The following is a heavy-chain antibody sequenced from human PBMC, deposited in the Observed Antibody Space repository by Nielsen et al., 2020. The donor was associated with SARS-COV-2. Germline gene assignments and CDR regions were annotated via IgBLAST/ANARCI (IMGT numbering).Heavy chain of an antibody. CDR3: AVGAPFDY. Sequence: GESLKISCTASGFTFGDHAMSWVRQAPGKGLEWVGFIRSKAYGGTTEYAASVKGRFTISRDDSKSIAYLQMNSLKTEDTAVYYCAVGAPFDYWGQGTLVTVSS. CDR1: GFTFGDHA. J-gene: IGHJ4*02. V-gene: IGHV3-49*04. CDR2: IRSKAYGGTT.